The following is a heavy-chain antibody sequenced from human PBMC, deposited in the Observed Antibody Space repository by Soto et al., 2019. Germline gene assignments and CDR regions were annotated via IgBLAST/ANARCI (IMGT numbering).Heavy chain of an antibody. CDR2: IDWDDDK. D-gene: IGHD3-10*01. J-gene: IGHJ6*02. V-gene: IGHV2-70*01. CDR3: ARTIYYYGSGSHYYGMDV. Sequence: PTRVNPTQILTLTSTFSGFSLSTSVMCVSWIRQPPVTALEWLALIDWDDDKYYSTYLKTRLTISKDTSKNQVVLTMTNMDPVDTATYYCARTIYYYGSGSHYYGMDVWGQGTTVTVSS. CDR1: GFSLSTSVMC.